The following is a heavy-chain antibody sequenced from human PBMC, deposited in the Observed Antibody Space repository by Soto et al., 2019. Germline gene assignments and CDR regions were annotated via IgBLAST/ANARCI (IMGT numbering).Heavy chain of an antibody. D-gene: IGHD3-22*01. V-gene: IGHV1-69*01. Sequence: QVQLVQSGAEVKKPGSSVKVSCKASGGTFSSYAISWVRQAPGQGLEWMGGIIPIFGTANYAQKFQGRVTITADETTSTAYMELSSLISEDTAVYYCARYNESSGDDAFDIWGQGTMVTVSS. CDR2: IIPIFGTA. CDR3: ARYNESSGDDAFDI. J-gene: IGHJ3*02. CDR1: GGTFSSYA.